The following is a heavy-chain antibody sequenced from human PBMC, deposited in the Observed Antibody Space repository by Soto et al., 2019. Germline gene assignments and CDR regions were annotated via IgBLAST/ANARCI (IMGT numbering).Heavy chain of an antibody. CDR2: IDGSGCSA. CDR1: GFTFSSYA. CDR3: ATAVEMVWEAVDS. Sequence: EVQLLESGGGLVQRGGSLRLSCAASGFTFSSYALCWVRQAPGKGLEWVSSIDGSGCSAYYADSVKGRFTISRDNSKNTVYLQINSLRAEDTAVYYCATAVEMVWEAVDSWGHGTMVTVSS. V-gene: IGHV3-23*01. J-gene: IGHJ3*01. D-gene: IGHD3-10*01.